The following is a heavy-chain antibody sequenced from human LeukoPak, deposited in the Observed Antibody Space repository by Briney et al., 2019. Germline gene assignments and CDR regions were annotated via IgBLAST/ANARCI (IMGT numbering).Heavy chain of an antibody. CDR3: ARDPTVLNYDFWSGYYDDAFDI. J-gene: IGHJ3*02. V-gene: IGHV3-20*04. D-gene: IGHD3-3*01. CDR2: INWNGGST. CDR1: GFTFDDYG. Sequence: GGSLRLSCAASGFTFDDYGMSWVRHAPGKGLEWVSGINWNGGSTGYADSVKGRFTISRDNAKNSLYLQMNSLRAEDTALYYCARDPTVLNYDFWSGYYDDAFDIWGQGTMVTVSS.